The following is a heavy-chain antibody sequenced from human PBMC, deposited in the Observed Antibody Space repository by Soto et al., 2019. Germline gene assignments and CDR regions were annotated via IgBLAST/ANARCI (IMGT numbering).Heavy chain of an antibody. V-gene: IGHV3-33*01. CDR1: GFTFSTSG. CDR2: IWYEGGNK. CDR3: ARRSEPRGFWRRYTLDYGLDV. D-gene: IGHD3-3*01. Sequence: QEQLVESGGGVVQPRGSLRLSCMASGFTFSTSGTHWVRQTPGKWLEWVAVIWYEGGNKYYADSVKGRFIISRDNSKSTLYRQMDCLGAEDTAIHYCARRSEPRGFWRRYTLDYGLDVWRQGTTVTVSS. J-gene: IGHJ6*02.